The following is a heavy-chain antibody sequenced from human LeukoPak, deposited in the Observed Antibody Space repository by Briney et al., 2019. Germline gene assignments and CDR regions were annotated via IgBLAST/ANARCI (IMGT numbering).Heavy chain of an antibody. V-gene: IGHV3-48*01. CDR2: ISSSSSTI. CDR1: GFTFSSYS. CDR3: AREYYGSGSYFYYYGMDV. J-gene: IGHJ6*02. Sequence: GGSLRLSCAASGFTFSSYSMNWVRQAPGKGLERVSYISSSSSTIYYADSVKGRFTISRDNAKNSLYLQMNSLRAEDTAVYYCAREYYGSGSYFYYYGMDVWGQGTTVTVSS. D-gene: IGHD3-10*01.